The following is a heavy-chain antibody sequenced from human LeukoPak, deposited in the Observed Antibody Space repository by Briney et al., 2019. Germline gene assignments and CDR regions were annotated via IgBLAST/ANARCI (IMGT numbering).Heavy chain of an antibody. D-gene: IGHD3-16*01. V-gene: IGHV4-39*07. CDR3: ARGLGGPDY. CDR1: GGSISSSYYY. J-gene: IGHJ4*02. Sequence: SETLSLTCTVSGGSISSSYYYWGWIRQPPGKGLEWIGSIYYSGSTYYNPSLKSRVTISVDTSKNQFSLKLSSVTAADTAVYYCARGLGGPDYWGQGTLVTVSS. CDR2: IYYSGST.